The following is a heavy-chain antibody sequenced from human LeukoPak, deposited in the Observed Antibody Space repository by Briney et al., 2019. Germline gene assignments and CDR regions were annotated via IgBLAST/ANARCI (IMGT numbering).Heavy chain of an antibody. CDR1: GYTFTSYG. V-gene: IGHV1-18*01. CDR2: ISPYNGNT. Sequence: GASVNVSFKASGYTFTSYGISWLRQAPGQGLEWMGWISPYNGNTNYAQNLQGRVTMTTDTSTSTAYMELRSLTSDDTAVYYCARTLADYGGNSYYIDYWGQGTLVTVSS. D-gene: IGHD4-23*01. J-gene: IGHJ4*02. CDR3: ARTLADYGGNSYYIDY.